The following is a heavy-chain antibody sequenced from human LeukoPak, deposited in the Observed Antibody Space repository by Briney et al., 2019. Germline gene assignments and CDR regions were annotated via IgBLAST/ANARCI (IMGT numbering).Heavy chain of an antibody. CDR1: GYTFTGYY. CDR3: AREICSSTSCYENYYYYGMDV. D-gene: IGHD2-2*01. J-gene: IGHJ6*02. V-gene: IGHV1-46*01. CDR2: INPSGGST. Sequence: ASVKVSCKASGYTFTGYYMHWVRQAPGQGLEWMGIINPSGGSTSYAQKFQGRVTMTRDTSTSTVYMELSSLRSEDTAVYYCAREICSSTSCYENYYYYGMDVWGQGTTVTVSS.